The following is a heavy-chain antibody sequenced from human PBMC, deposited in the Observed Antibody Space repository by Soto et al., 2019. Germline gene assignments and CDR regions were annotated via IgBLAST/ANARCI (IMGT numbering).Heavy chain of an antibody. CDR3: ARQIYDSDTGPNFQYYFDS. CDR1: GYSFAGYW. Sequence: GESLKISCKGSGYSFAGYWITWVRQKPGKGLEWMGRIDPSDSQTYYSTSFRGHVTISVTKSITAVFLQWSSLRASDTAMYYCARQIYDSDTGPNFQYYFDSWGQGTPVTVSS. V-gene: IGHV5-10-1*01. J-gene: IGHJ4*02. D-gene: IGHD3-22*01. CDR2: IDPSDSQT.